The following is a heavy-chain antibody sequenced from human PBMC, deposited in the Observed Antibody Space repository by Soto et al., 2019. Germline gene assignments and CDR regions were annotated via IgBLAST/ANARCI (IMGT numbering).Heavy chain of an antibody. Sequence: EVQLVQSGAEVKKPGEDLRISCHGSGYSFTSYCISWVRHMRGKGLEWMGRIDPSDSYTNYSPSFQGHVTSSADKSISTAYRQWSILKASDTTLYYCARLVRATRRGYYGTDVWGQRTTVTVS. CDR3: ARLVRATRRGYYGTDV. CDR1: GYSFTSYC. J-gene: IGHJ6*02. D-gene: IGHD1-26*01. CDR2: IDPSDSYT. V-gene: IGHV5-10-1*01.